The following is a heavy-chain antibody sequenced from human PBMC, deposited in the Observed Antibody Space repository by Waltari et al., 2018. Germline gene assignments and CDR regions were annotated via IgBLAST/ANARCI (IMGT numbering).Heavy chain of an antibody. CDR3: AKDNVDSSGFDY. J-gene: IGHJ4*02. CDR1: GFTFSSYA. CDR2: SSGSGGST. Sequence: EVQLLESGGGLVQPGGSLRLSCAASGFTFSSYAMSWVRQAPGKGLEWVSASSGSGGSTYYADSVKGRFTISRDNSKNTLYLQMNSLRAEDTAVYYCAKDNVDSSGFDYWGQGTLVTVSS. D-gene: IGHD3-22*01. V-gene: IGHV3-23*01.